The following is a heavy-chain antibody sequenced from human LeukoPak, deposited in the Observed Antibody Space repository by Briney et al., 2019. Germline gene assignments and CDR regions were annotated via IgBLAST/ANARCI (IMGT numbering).Heavy chain of an antibody. CDR3: ARVVPAAMNYYYYYMDV. CDR1: GYSISSGYY. V-gene: IGHV4-38-2*01. J-gene: IGHJ6*03. CDR2: IYHSGST. D-gene: IGHD2-2*01. Sequence: SETLSLTCAASGYSISSGYYWGWIRQPPGKGLEWIGSIYHSGSTYYNPSLKSRVTISVDTSKNQFSLKLSSVTAADTAVYYCARVVPAAMNYYYYYMDVWGKGTTVTVSS.